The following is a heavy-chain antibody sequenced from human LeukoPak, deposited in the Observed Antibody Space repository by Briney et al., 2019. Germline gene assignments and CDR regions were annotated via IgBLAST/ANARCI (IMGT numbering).Heavy chain of an antibody. CDR3: AKYSSSWYIRLGFDY. CDR2: ISGSGGST. Sequence: GGSLRLSCAASGFTFSSYAMSWVRQAPGKGLEWVSAISGSGGSTYYADSVKGRFTISRDNSKNTLYLQMNILRAEDTAVYYCAKYSSSWYIRLGFDYWGQGTLVTVSS. V-gene: IGHV3-23*01. D-gene: IGHD6-13*01. CDR1: GFTFSSYA. J-gene: IGHJ4*02.